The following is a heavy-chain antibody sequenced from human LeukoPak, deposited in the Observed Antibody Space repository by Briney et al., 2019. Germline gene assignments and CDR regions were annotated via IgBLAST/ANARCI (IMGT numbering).Heavy chain of an antibody. V-gene: IGHV3-23*01. D-gene: IGHD3-10*01. CDR1: GFTFSSYA. CDR2: ISGSGGST. CDR3: AKPYYYGSGENWFDP. Sequence: PGGSLRLSCAASGFTFSSYAMSWVRQAPGKGLEWVSAISGSGGSTYYADSVKGRFTISRDNSKNTLYLQMNSLRAEDTAVYYCAKPYYYGSGENWFDPWGQGTLVTVSS. J-gene: IGHJ5*02.